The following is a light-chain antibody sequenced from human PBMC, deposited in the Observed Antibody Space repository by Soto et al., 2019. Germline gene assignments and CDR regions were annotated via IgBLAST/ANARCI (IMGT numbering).Light chain of an antibody. Sequence: EIVLTQSPGTLSLSPGERGTLFCRASQSVSSSYLAWYQQKPGQAPRLLIYGASSRATGIPDRFSGSGSGTDFTLTISRLEPADFAVYYCQQYSSSPTWTFGQGTKVEIK. J-gene: IGKJ1*01. CDR3: QQYSSSPTWT. V-gene: IGKV3-20*01. CDR1: QSVSSSY. CDR2: GAS.